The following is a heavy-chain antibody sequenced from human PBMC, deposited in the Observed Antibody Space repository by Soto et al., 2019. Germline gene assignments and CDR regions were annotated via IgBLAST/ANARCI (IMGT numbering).Heavy chain of an antibody. Sequence: VGSLRLSGAASGFPFSSYAMSWVRQPPGKGLEWVSAISGGGGSTYYADSVKGRFTISRDNSKNTLYLQMNSLRAEDTAVYYCAKDAQAVARSEIDYWGQGSLVTVSS. CDR2: ISGGGGST. CDR3: AKDAQAVARSEIDY. CDR1: GFPFSSYA. J-gene: IGHJ4*02. D-gene: IGHD6-19*01. V-gene: IGHV3-23*01.